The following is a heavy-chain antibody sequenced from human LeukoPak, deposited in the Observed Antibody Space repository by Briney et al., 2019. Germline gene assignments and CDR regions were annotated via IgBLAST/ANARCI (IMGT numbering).Heavy chain of an antibody. CDR1: EITFSNYG. J-gene: IGHJ4*02. V-gene: IGHV3-30*02. Sequence: GGSLRLSCTASEITFSNYGMHWVRQAPGKRLEWVAFIQYDGNNKYYADSVKGRFTISRGNSKNTLYLQMNSLRGDDTAVYYCAKIDNTGYYYDNWGQGTLVTVSS. D-gene: IGHD3-22*01. CDR3: AKIDNTGYYYDN. CDR2: IQYDGNNK.